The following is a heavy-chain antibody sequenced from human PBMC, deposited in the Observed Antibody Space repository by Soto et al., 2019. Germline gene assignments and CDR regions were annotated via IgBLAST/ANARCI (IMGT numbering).Heavy chain of an antibody. CDR1: GFTFSSYA. V-gene: IGHV3-23*01. CDR2: ISGSGGST. J-gene: IGHJ6*01. CDR3: AKNLGGSYGDYYYGMDV. Sequence: GGSLRLSCAASGFTFSSYAMSWVRQAPGKGLEWVSAISGSGGSTYYADSVKGRFTISRDNSKNTLYLQMNSLRAEDTAVYYCAKNLGGSYGDYYYGMDVWGQGTTVTVSP. D-gene: IGHD1-26*01.